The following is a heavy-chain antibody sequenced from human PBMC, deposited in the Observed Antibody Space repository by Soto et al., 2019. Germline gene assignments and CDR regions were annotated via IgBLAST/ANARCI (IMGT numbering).Heavy chain of an antibody. CDR1: GGSISSSNW. J-gene: IGHJ5*02. CDR3: ACRAPIVLRYFDWLLGSFDP. Sequence: QVQLQESGPGLVKPSGTLSLTCAVSGGSISSSNWWSWVRQPPGKGLEWIGEIYHSGSTNYNPSLKSRVTISVDKSKNQFSLKLSSVTAADTAVYYCACRAPIVLRYFDWLLGSFDPWGQGTLVTVSS. V-gene: IGHV4-4*02. CDR2: IYHSGST. D-gene: IGHD3-9*01.